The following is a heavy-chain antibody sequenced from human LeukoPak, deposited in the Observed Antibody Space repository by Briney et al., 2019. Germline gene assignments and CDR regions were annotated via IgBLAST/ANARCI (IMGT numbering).Heavy chain of an antibody. V-gene: IGHV3-33*06. CDR3: AKQGPPAVGIYDY. Sequence: VGSLRLSCAASGFSFSSYGMHWVRQAPGKGLEWVAVIWYDGSNKYYADSVKSRFTISRDSSKNTLYLQMNGLRAEDTAVYYCAKQGPPAVGIYDYWGQGTLVTVSS. J-gene: IGHJ4*02. CDR1: GFSFSSYG. D-gene: IGHD6-13*01. CDR2: IWYDGSNK.